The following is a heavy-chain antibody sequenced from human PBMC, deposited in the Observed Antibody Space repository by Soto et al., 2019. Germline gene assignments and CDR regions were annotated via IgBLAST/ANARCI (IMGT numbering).Heavy chain of an antibody. CDR3: ARGPDSSHWYFDL. D-gene: IGHD3-3*01. CDR2: IYYSGST. J-gene: IGHJ2*01. V-gene: IGHV4-31*03. CDR1: GGSISSGGYY. Sequence: QVQLQESGPGLVKPSQTLSLTCTVSGGSISSGGYYWSWIRQHPGKGLEWIGYIYYSGSTYYNPSLKIRVTISVDTSKNQCSLKLSSVTAADTAVYYCARGPDSSHWYFDLWGRGTLVTVSS.